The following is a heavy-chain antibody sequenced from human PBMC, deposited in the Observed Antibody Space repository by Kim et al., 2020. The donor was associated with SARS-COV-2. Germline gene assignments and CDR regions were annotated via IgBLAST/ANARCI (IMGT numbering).Heavy chain of an antibody. Sequence: SVKVSCKASGGTFSSYTISWVRQAPGQGLEWMGGIVPLFGTSNYAQKFQGRVTITADESTSTVYMEVSSLRSEDTAVYYCARSSGGSYSASYYYGMDVWGQGTTVTVSS. CDR3: ARSSGGSYSASYYYGMDV. V-gene: IGHV1-69*13. D-gene: IGHD1-26*01. J-gene: IGHJ6*02. CDR1: GGTFSSYT. CDR2: IVPLFGTS.